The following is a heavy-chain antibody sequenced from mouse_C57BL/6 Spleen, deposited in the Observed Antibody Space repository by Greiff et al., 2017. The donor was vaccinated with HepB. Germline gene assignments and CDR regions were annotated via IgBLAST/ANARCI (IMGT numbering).Heavy chain of an antibody. J-gene: IGHJ2*01. V-gene: IGHV1-54*01. CDR2: INPGSGGT. CDR1: GYAFTNYL. CDR3: ARGNYFDY. Sequence: VQLQQSGAELVRPGTSVKVSCKASGYAFTNYLIEWVKQRPGQGLEWIGMINPGSGGTNYNEKFKGKATLTAAKSSSTAYMQLSSLTSEDSAVYFCARGNYFDYWGQGTTLTVSS.